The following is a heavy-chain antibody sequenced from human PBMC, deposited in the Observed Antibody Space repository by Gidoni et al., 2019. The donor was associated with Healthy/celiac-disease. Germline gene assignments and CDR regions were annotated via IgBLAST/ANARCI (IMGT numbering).Heavy chain of an antibody. CDR1: GYPFTGYY. CDR3: AREFGELSSGWFDP. D-gene: IGHD3-10*01. Sequence: QVQLVQSGAEVKKPGASVKVSCKASGYPFTGYYMHWVRQAPGQGLEWMGWINPNSGGTNYAQKFQGWVTMTRDTSISTAYMELSRLRSDDTAVYYCAREFGELSSGWFDPWGQGTLVTVSS. CDR2: INPNSGGT. V-gene: IGHV1-2*04. J-gene: IGHJ5*02.